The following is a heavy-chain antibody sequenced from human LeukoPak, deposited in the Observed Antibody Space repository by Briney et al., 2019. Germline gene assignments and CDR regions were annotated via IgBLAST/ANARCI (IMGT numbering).Heavy chain of an antibody. CDR2: IRHDGTNK. Sequence: PGGSLRLSCAASGFTFSSYSMNWVRQAPGKGLKWVAFIRHDGTNKFYADSVKGRFTISRDNSRNTLFLQMDSLSIEDTAVYFCAKEKVAYYSSAWAGLFDTWGQGALVTVSS. D-gene: IGHD6-19*01. V-gene: IGHV3-30*02. J-gene: IGHJ5*02. CDR3: AKEKVAYYSSAWAGLFDT. CDR1: GFTFSSYS.